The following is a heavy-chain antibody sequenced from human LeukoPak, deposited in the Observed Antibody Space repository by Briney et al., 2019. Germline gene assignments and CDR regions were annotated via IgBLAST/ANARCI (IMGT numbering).Heavy chain of an antibody. V-gene: IGHV3-23*01. Sequence: GGSLRLSCAASGFAFSSYAMSWVRQAPGKGLEWVSAISGSGGSTYYADSVKGRFTISRDNSKNTLYLQMNSLRAEDTAVYYCAKAIVGTRALDYWGQGTLVTAS. CDR2: ISGSGGST. J-gene: IGHJ4*02. D-gene: IGHD5-12*01. CDR3: AKAIVGTRALDY. CDR1: GFAFSSYA.